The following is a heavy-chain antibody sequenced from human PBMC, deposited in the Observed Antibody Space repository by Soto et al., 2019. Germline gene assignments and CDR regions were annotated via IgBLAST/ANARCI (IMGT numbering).Heavy chain of an antibody. J-gene: IGHJ4*02. CDR2: INAGSGNT. D-gene: IGHD2-21*02. CDR3: ARSIVVVTALDY. Sequence: VASVEVSCKASGYTLTSYAMHWVRQAPGQRLEWMGWINAGSGNTKYSQKFQGRVTITRDTSASTAYMELSSLRSEDTAVYYCARSIVVVTALDYWGQGTLVTVS. V-gene: IGHV1-3*01. CDR1: GYTLTSYA.